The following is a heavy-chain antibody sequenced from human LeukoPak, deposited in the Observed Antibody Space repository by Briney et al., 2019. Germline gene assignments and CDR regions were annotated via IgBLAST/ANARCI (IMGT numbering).Heavy chain of an antibody. D-gene: IGHD3-22*01. Sequence: PGGSLRLSCAASGFTFSSYWMSWVRQAPGKVLEWVANIKQDGSEKYYVDSVKGRFTISRDNAKNSLYLQMNSLRAEDTAVYYCARVMGDSSGQYYFDYWGQGTLVTVSS. V-gene: IGHV3-7*01. CDR2: IKQDGSEK. J-gene: IGHJ4*02. CDR1: GFTFSSYW. CDR3: ARVMGDSSGQYYFDY.